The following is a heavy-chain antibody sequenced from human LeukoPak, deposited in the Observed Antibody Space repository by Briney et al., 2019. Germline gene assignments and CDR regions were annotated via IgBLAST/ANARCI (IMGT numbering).Heavy chain of an antibody. CDR3: ARERMVRDYYYMDV. Sequence: TLSRTGTGSGGAMSRGGDDWSWIRQHPGKGLEWIGYIYYSGSTYYNPSLKSRVTISVDTSKNQFSLKLSSVTAADTAVYYCARERMVRDYYYMDVWGKGTTVTVSS. D-gene: IGHD2-8*01. V-gene: IGHV4-31*02. J-gene: IGHJ6*03. CDR2: IYYSGST. CDR1: GGAMSRGGDD.